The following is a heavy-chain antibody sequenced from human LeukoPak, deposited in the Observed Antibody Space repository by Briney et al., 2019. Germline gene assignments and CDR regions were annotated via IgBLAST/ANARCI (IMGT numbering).Heavy chain of an antibody. CDR1: GFTFSSYN. CDR2: ISSSSSNT. V-gene: IGHV3-21*01. D-gene: IGHD4-17*01. CDR3: ARGNGDYDF. J-gene: IGHJ4*02. Sequence: GSLRLSCAASGFTFSSYNMNWVRQAPGKGLEWVSSISSSSSNTYYADSVKGRFTISRDNAKNSLYLQMNSLRAEDTAVYYCARGNGDYDFSGQRALVTVSS.